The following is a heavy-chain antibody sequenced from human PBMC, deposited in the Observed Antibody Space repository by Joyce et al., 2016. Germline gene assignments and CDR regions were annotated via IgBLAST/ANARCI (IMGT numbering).Heavy chain of an antibody. CDR2: INPTGGSA. CDR3: ARDRCSGGTCYTLDQ. CDR1: GYIFTTYY. V-gene: IGHV1-46*01. D-gene: IGHD2-15*01. Sequence: QVQLVQSGTEVRKPGAPVKLSCKASGYIFTTYYMHWVRQAPGQGLEWMGIINPTGGSARFAQKFQGRVNLTSDTSTSTVYMELNSLGSEDAAVYYCARDRCSGGTCYTLDQWGQGTLVTVSS. J-gene: IGHJ5*02.